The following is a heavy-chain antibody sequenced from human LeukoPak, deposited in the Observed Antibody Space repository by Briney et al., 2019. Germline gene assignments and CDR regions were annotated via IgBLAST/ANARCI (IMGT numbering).Heavy chain of an antibody. Sequence: PGGSLRLSCAASGFTFSSYAMSWVRQAPGKGLEWVSAISGSGGSTYYADSVKGRFTISRDNSQNMLYLQMNSLRAEDTARYYCAKDLAIAARPVFDYWGRGTLVTVSS. CDR1: GFTFSSYA. D-gene: IGHD6-6*01. J-gene: IGHJ4*02. CDR2: ISGSGGST. CDR3: AKDLAIAARPVFDY. V-gene: IGHV3-23*01.